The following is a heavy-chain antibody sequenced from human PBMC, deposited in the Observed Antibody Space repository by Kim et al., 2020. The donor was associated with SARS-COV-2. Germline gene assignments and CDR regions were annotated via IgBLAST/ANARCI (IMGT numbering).Heavy chain of an antibody. J-gene: IGHJ3*02. CDR3: ARDGTIFGKDAFDI. V-gene: IGHV1-46*01. Sequence: AQKVQGRVTMTKDTATSTVYMELGSLRSEDTAVYYCARDGTIFGKDAFDIWGQGTMVTVSS. D-gene: IGHD3-3*01.